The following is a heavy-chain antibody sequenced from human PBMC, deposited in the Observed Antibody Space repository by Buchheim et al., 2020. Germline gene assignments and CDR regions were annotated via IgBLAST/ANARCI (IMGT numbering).Heavy chain of an antibody. Sequence: QVQLVESGGDVVQPGRSLRLSCAASGFAFNNYAIQWFRQAPGKGLEWVAVISIDGNNKYYADSVRGRFTVSRDNSKNTLFLQLNSLRVEDTGIYYCARGPYVVGQPQFYFDYWGQGTL. CDR1: GFAFNNYA. V-gene: IGHV3-30-3*01. CDR2: ISIDGNNK. D-gene: IGHD2-21*01. CDR3: ARGPYVVGQPQFYFDY. J-gene: IGHJ4*02.